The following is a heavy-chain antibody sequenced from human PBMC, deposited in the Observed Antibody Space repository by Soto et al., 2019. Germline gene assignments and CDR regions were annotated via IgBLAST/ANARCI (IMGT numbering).Heavy chain of an antibody. CDR3: ARVRGYFDY. CDR1: GGSISSGDYY. V-gene: IGHV4-39*01. J-gene: IGHJ4*02. CDR2: IDYSGST. Sequence: SETLSLTCTVSGGSISSGDYYWSWIRQPPGKGLEWIGSIDYSGSTYYNPSLKSRVTISVDTSKNQFSLKLSSVTAADTAVYHCARVRGYFDYWGQGTLVTVSS.